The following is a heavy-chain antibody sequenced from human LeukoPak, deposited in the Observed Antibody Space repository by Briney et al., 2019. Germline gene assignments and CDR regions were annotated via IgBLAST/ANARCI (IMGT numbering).Heavy chain of an antibody. CDR1: GFTFSSYA. J-gene: IGHJ4*02. V-gene: IGHV3-23*01. CDR2: ISGSGGST. Sequence: TGGSLRLSCAASGFTFSSYAMNWVRQAPGKGLEWVSGISGSGGSTYYVDSVRGRFTISRDNSKKTVYVQMNSLRAEDTAIYYCAKDRGLVGATPSNFDYWGQGTLVTVSS. D-gene: IGHD1-26*01. CDR3: AKDRGLVGATPSNFDY.